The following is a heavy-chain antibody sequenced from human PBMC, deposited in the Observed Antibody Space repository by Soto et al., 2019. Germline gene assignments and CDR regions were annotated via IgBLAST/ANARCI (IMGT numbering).Heavy chain of an antibody. J-gene: IGHJ4*02. CDR3: VRPYYSRSWFPFDR. CDR1: GFDFGYYY. CDR2: IDSGDGTT. Sequence: KAGGSLRLSCTVAGFDFGYYYMIWIRQAPGKGLEWVSYIDSGDGTTYYTDSVKGRFTISRDNAKKTVYLQMSSLRVEDTALYYCVRPYYSRSWFPFDRWGQGTLVTVSS. V-gene: IGHV3-11*01. D-gene: IGHD2-2*01.